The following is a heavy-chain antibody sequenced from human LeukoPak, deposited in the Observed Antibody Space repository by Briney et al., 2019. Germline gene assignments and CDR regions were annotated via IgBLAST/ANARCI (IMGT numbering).Heavy chain of an antibody. V-gene: IGHV1-2*02. CDR2: INPHSGGT. CDR3: ARGGLPAFYYYMDV. Sequence: ASVKVSCKASGYTFSGYYIHWVRQAPGQGLEWMGWINPHSGGTNYAQKFQGRVTMTRDTSISTAYVELNRLRSDDTAVYYCARGGLPAFYYYMDVWGKGTTVTVSS. CDR1: GYTFSGYY. D-gene: IGHD1-26*01. J-gene: IGHJ6*03.